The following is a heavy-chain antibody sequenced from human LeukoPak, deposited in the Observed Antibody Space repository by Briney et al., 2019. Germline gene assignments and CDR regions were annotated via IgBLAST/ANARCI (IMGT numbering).Heavy chain of an antibody. CDR2: INLDGSNT. CDR1: GFTFSSHW. CDR3: ARDRTDDVGRNYHPMFDL. V-gene: IGHV3-74*01. Sequence: GGSLRLSCAAPGFTFSSHWMHWVRQVPGRGPVWVSRINLDGSNTIYADSVKGRFTISRDNAKNTLHLQMSSLRAEDTALYYCARDRTDDVGRNYHPMFDLWGQGTMVTVSS. J-gene: IGHJ3*01. D-gene: IGHD3-10*01.